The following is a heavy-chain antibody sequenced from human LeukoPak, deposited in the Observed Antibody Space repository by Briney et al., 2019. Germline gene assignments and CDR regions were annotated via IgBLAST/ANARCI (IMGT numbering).Heavy chain of an antibody. J-gene: IGHJ4*02. V-gene: IGHV3-23*01. CDR3: AKSIPFTMVRGVIPGVFDY. CDR2: ISGSGGRT. CDR1: GFTFHSYS. D-gene: IGHD3-10*01. Sequence: PGGSLRLPCAASGFTFHSYSLSWVTQASGKGLEWVSAISGSGGRTYYAGGVKGRFTISKDNAKNTLYLQMNSLRAEDTAVYYCAKSIPFTMVRGVIPGVFDYWGQGTLVTVSS.